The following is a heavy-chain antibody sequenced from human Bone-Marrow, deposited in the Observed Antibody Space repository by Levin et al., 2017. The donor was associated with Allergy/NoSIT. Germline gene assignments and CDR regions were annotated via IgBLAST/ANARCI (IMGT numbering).Heavy chain of an antibody. CDR3: VKWDGFGDH. Sequence: GESLKISCAASGFTFSNYDMHWVRQAPGKGLEWVSGVGPSGDTYYPDSVKGRFTVSRDNSKNTLSLHMSGLRAEDTAVYHCVKWDGFGDHWGQGALVTVSS. V-gene: IGHV3-13*01. J-gene: IGHJ4*02. CDR1: GFTFSNYD. D-gene: IGHD5-24*01. CDR2: VGPSGDT.